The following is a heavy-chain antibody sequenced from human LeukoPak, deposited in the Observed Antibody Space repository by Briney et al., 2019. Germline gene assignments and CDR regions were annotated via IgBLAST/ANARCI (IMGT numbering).Heavy chain of an antibody. CDR1: GGSFSGYY. CDR3: ASFYYDFWSGYYRRYYYYGMDV. CDR2: INHSGST. V-gene: IGHV4-34*01. J-gene: IGHJ6*02. D-gene: IGHD3-3*01. Sequence: SETLSLTCAVYGGSFSGYYWSWIRQPPGKGLEWIGEINHSGSTNYNPSLKSRVTISVDTSKNQFSLKLSSVTVADTAVYYCASFYYDFWSGYYRRYYYYGMDVWGQGTTVTVSS.